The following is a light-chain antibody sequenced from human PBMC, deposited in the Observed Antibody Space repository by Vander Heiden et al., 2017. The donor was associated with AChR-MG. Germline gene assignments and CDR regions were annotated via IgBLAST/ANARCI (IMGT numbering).Light chain of an antibody. CDR1: QSISNY. CDR2: GAS. V-gene: IGKV1-39*01. J-gene: IGKJ2*01. CDR3: QQRDSTPRT. Sequence: DIQMTQSPSSLSASVGDRVTITCRASQSISNYLNWYQQKPGKAPKLLIYGASSLQSGVPSRFSGSGSGTGFTLTISRLQPEDFATYYCQQRDSTPRTFGQGTKLDIK.